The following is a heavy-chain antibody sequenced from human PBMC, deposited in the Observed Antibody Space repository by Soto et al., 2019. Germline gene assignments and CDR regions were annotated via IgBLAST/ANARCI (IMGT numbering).Heavy chain of an antibody. CDR3: AKENTPPYFDY. D-gene: IGHD2-2*02. CDR2: IWYDGKRT. Sequence: PGGSLRLSCAASGFNLNDFGIHWVRQAPGKGLEWVAVIWYDGKRTNYVDSVKGRFTISRDSSKNTVYLQMNSLRAEDTAVYYCAKENTPPYFDYWGQGALVTVSS. J-gene: IGHJ4*02. V-gene: IGHV3-33*06. CDR1: GFNLNDFG.